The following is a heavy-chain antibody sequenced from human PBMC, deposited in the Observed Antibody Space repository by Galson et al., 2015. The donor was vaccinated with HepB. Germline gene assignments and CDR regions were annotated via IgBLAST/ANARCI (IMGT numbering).Heavy chain of an antibody. D-gene: IGHD5-18*01. CDR3: AKADQPDTAMAPPDAGY. J-gene: IGHJ4*02. Sequence: SLRLSCAASGFTFSSYAMSWVRQAPGKGLEWVSAISGSGGSTYYADSVKGRFTISRDNSKNTLYLQMNSLRAEDTAVYYCAKADQPDTAMAPPDAGYWGQGTLVTVSS. V-gene: IGHV3-23*01. CDR1: GFTFSSYA. CDR2: ISGSGGST.